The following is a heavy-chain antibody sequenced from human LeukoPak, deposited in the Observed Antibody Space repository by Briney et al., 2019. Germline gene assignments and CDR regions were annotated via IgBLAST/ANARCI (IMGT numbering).Heavy chain of an antibody. Sequence: SETLSLTCTVSGGSISSYYWSWIRQPPGEGLEWIGYIYYSGSTNYNPSLKSRVTISVDTSKNQFSLKLSSVTAADTAVYYCARREQDFDYYNWFDPWGQGTLVTVSS. V-gene: IGHV4-59*08. CDR1: GGSISSYY. D-gene: IGHD3-9*01. J-gene: IGHJ5*02. CDR3: ARREQDFDYYNWFDP. CDR2: IYYSGST.